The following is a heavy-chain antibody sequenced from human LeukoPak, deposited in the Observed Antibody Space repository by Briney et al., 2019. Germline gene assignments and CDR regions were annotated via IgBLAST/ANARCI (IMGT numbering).Heavy chain of an antibody. Sequence: PGGSLRLSCAASGFTFSSYWMSWVRQAPGKGLEWVANIKQDGSDKYYVDSVKGRFTFSRDNARNSLCLQRNSLRAEDAAVYYCARDLGGYCSGGSCLTSGGSFDIWGQGTMVTVSS. CDR2: IKQDGSDK. CDR3: ARDLGGYCSGGSCLTSGGSFDI. V-gene: IGHV3-7*05. CDR1: GFTFSSYW. J-gene: IGHJ3*02. D-gene: IGHD2-15*01.